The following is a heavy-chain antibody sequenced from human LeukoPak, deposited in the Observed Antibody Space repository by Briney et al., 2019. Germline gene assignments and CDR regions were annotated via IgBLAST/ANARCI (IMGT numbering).Heavy chain of an antibody. CDR1: GFTFSSYA. V-gene: IGHV3-64D*06. J-gene: IGHJ6*02. D-gene: IGHD2-2*01. CDR3: VKSTFYGMDV. CDR2: ISSNGGST. Sequence: GGSLRLSCSASGFTFSSYAMHWVRQAPGKGLEYVSAISSNGGSTYYADSVKGRFTISRDNSKNTLYLQMSSLIAEDTAVYYCVKSTFYGMDVWGQGTTVTVSS.